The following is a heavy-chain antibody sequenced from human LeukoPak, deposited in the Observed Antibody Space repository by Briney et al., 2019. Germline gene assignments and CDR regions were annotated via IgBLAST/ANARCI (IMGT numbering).Heavy chain of an antibody. CDR3: AGVLSYYYYGMDV. V-gene: IGHV1-69*13. CDR1: GGTFSIYA. D-gene: IGHD2-8*02. CDR2: IIPIFGTA. J-gene: IGHJ6*02. Sequence: ASVKVSCNASGGTFSIYAISWVRQSPGQGLEWMGGIIPIFGTANYAQKFQGRVTITADESTSTAYMELSSLRSEDTAVYYCAGVLSYYYYGMDVWGQGTTVTVSS.